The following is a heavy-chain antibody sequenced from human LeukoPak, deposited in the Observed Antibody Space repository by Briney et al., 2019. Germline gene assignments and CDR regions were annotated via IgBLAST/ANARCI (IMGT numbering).Heavy chain of an antibody. CDR2: MNPNSANP. CDR1: GYTFTSYD. D-gene: IGHD3-22*01. Sequence: ASVKVSCKASGYTFTSYDINWVRQATGQGLEWMGWMNPNSANPGYAQKFQGRVTMTRNTSISTAYMELSSLRSEDTAVYYCARVFGYYDSSGYPTPYYYYYMDVWGKGTTVTVSS. J-gene: IGHJ6*03. V-gene: IGHV1-8*01. CDR3: ARVFGYYDSSGYPTPYYYYYMDV.